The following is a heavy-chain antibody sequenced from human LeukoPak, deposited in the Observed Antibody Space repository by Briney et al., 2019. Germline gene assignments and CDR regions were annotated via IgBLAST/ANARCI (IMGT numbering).Heavy chain of an antibody. Sequence: PSETLSLTCTVSGDSISSYYWSWIRQPPGKGLEWIGYIYYSGSTNYNPSLKSRVTISVDTSKNQFSLKLSSVTAADTAVYYCARGGYSGYDSVYYMDVWGKGTTVTVSS. CDR3: ARGGYSGYDSVYYMDV. D-gene: IGHD5-12*01. J-gene: IGHJ6*03. V-gene: IGHV4-59*01. CDR2: IYYSGST. CDR1: GDSISSYY.